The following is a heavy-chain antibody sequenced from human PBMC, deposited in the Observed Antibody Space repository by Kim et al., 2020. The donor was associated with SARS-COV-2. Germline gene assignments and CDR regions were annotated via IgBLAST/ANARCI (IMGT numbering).Heavy chain of an antibody. CDR2: INHSGST. J-gene: IGHJ6*01. CDR3: ARTQITMVRGRAWYYYGM. V-gene: IGHV4-34*01. D-gene: IGHD3-10*01. CDR1: GGSFSGYY. Sequence: SETLSLTCAVYGGSFSGYYWSWIRQPPGKGLEWIGEINHSGSTNYNPSLKSRVTISVDTSKNQFSLKLSSVTAADTAVYYCARTQITMVRGRAWYYYGM.